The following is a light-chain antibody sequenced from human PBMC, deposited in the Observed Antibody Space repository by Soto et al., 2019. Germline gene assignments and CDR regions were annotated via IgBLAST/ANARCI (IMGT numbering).Light chain of an antibody. J-gene: IGLJ1*01. CDR1: SSDVGGYNY. CDR3: CSYAGSYTFYV. Sequence: QSALTQPRSVSGSPGQSVTISCTGTSSDVGGYNYVSWYQQYPGTAPKLMIYDVSTRPSGVPDRFPGSKSGNTASLTISGLQAEDEADYYCCSYAGSYTFYVFGTGTKVTVL. V-gene: IGLV2-11*01. CDR2: DVS.